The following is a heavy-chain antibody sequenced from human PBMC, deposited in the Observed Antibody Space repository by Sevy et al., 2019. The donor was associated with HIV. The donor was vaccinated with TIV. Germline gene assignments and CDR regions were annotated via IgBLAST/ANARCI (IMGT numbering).Heavy chain of an antibody. CDR2: ISAYNGNT. CDR1: GYTFTSYG. J-gene: IGHJ6*03. D-gene: IGHD5-18*01. Sequence: ASVKVSCKASGYTFTSYGISWVRQAPGQGLEWMGWISAYNGNTNYAQMLQGRVTMTTDTSTSTAYMELRSLRSDDTAVYYCARSRADTAMVKLGYYYYMDVWGKGTTVTVSS. CDR3: ARSRADTAMVKLGYYYYMDV. V-gene: IGHV1-18*01.